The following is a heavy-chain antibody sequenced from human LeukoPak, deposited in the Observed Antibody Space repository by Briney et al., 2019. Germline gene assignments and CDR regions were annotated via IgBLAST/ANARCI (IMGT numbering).Heavy chain of an antibody. CDR2: INHSGST. J-gene: IGHJ4*02. CDR1: GGSFSGYY. CDR3: ARSKTYRSTWNTDY. V-gene: IGHV4-34*01. D-gene: IGHD2-2*01. Sequence: PSETLSLTCAVYGGSFSGYYWSWIRQPPGKGLEWIGEINHSGSTNYNPSLKSRVTISVDTSKNQFSLKLSSVTAADTAVYYCARSKTYRSTWNTDYWGQGTLVTVSS.